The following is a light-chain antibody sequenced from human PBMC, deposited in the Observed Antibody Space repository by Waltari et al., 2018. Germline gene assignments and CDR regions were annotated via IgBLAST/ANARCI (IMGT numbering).Light chain of an antibody. CDR3: AVWDDSLNGQV. J-gene: IGLJ3*02. CDR2: SDD. V-gene: IGLV1-44*01. Sequence: QSLLSQPPSASGTPGQRVTLTCSGSTSNIGRTPVNLYQQLPGMGPKLLLYSDDQRPSGVPERVSGSKSGTSASLTISGLQSEDEADYHCAVWDDSLNGQVFGGGTKLTVL. CDR1: TSNIGRTP.